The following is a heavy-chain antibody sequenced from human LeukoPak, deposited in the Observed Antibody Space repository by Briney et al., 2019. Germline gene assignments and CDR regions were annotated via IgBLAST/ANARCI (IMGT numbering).Heavy chain of an antibody. J-gene: IGHJ3*02. Sequence: ASVKVSCKASGYTFTDYYMHWVRQAPGQGLEWMGWINPNSGATNSAQKFQGRVSMTRDTSISTAYMELNGLRSDDTAVYYCTRPYGSGRRDAFAIWGQGTMVAVSA. CDR1: GYTFTDYY. CDR2: INPNSGAT. V-gene: IGHV1-2*02. D-gene: IGHD3-10*01. CDR3: TRPYGSGRRDAFAI.